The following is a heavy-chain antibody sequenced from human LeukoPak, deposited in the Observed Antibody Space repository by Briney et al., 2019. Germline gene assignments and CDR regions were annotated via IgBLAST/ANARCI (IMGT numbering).Heavy chain of an antibody. CDR2: ISSSSSYI. J-gene: IGHJ4*02. Sequence: PGGSLRLSCAASGFTFSSYSMNWVRQAPGKGLKWVSSISSSSSYIYYADSVKGRFTISRDNAKNSLYLQMNSLRAEDTAVYYCARVKGCSSTSCPAAYWGQGTLVTVSS. D-gene: IGHD2-2*01. CDR1: GFTFSSYS. CDR3: ARVKGCSSTSCPAAY. V-gene: IGHV3-21*01.